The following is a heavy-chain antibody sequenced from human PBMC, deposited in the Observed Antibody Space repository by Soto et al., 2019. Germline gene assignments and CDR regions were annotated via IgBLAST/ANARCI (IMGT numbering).Heavy chain of an antibody. CDR2: IYPGDSDT. D-gene: IGHD2-15*01. CDR1: GYSFTSYW. V-gene: IGHV5-51*01. CDR3: ARGPPDCSGGSCYLNWFDP. J-gene: IGHJ5*02. Sequence: GESLKISCKGSGYSFTSYWIGWVRQMPGKGLEWMGIIYPGDSDTRYSPSFQGQVTISADKSISTAYLQWSGLKASDTAMYYCARGPPDCSGGSCYLNWFDPWGQGTLVTVSS.